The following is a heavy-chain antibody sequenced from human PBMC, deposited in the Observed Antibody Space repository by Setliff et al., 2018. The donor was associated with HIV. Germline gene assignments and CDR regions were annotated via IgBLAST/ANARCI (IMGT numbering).Heavy chain of an antibody. CDR2: TSHSEIA. CDR3: ARGGTSSNWFDP. Sequence: SETLSLTCAVYGGPLSGHYWSWIRQPPGQGLEWIGETSHSEIANYNPSLKSRVTISLDMSKNQFSLKLTSVTAADTAVYYCARGGTSSNWFDPWGQGTLVTVPS. V-gene: IGHV4-34*01. CDR1: GGPLSGHY. J-gene: IGHJ5*02. D-gene: IGHD2-2*01.